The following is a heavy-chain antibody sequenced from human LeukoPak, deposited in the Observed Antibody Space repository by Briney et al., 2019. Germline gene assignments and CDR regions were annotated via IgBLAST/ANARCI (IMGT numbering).Heavy chain of an antibody. CDR2: IKSKTDGGTT. J-gene: IGHJ4*02. CDR1: GFTFTNAW. Sequence: GASLRLSCAASGFTFTNAWMNWVRQAPGKGLEWVGRIKSKTDGGTTDYAASVKGRFTISRDDSKNTLYLQMNSLKTEDTAVYYCTTVCCGGDSAHYWGQGTLVTVSS. V-gene: IGHV3-15*07. D-gene: IGHD2-21*02. CDR3: TTVCCGGDSAHY.